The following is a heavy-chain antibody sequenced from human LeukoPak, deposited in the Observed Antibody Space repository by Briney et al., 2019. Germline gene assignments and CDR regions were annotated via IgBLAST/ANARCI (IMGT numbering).Heavy chain of an antibody. CDR3: AKRDILTGYRYYFDY. CDR1: GFTFSNSA. J-gene: IGHJ4*02. Sequence: GGSLRLSCAASGFTFSNSAMSWVRQAPGKGLEWVSAISGITGNAYYADSVKGRFTISRDHSKNTLYLQMNSLRAEDTAVYYCAKRDILTGYRYYFDYWGQGTLVTVS. CDR2: ISGITGNA. D-gene: IGHD3-9*01. V-gene: IGHV3-23*01.